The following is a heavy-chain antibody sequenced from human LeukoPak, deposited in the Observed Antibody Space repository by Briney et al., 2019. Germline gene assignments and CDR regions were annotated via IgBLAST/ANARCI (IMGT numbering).Heavy chain of an antibody. D-gene: IGHD1-7*01. J-gene: IGHJ4*02. CDR3: AKYQLELRGAFDY. CDR1: GFTFSSYA. Sequence: GGSLRLSCAASGFTFSSYAMSWVRQAPGKGLEWVSAISGSGGSTYYADSAKGRFTISRDNSKNTLYLQMNSLRAEDTAVYYCAKYQLELRGAFDYWGQGTLVTVSS. CDR2: ISGSGGST. V-gene: IGHV3-23*01.